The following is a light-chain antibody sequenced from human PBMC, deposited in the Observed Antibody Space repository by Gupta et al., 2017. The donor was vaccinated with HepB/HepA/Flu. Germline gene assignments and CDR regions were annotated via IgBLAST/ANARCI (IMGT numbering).Light chain of an antibody. CDR2: GNV. CDR3: QSYDSSLNGYV. J-gene: IGLJ1*01. Sequence: QSVLTQPPSVSGAPGPRVTIFCTGSNSNIGAIYDVHWYQQLPETAPKLLIFGNVNRPSGVPDRFSGSKSGTSASLAITGLQADDEAYYYCQSYDSSLNGYVFGNGTKVTVL. V-gene: IGLV1-40*01. CDR1: NSNIGAIYD.